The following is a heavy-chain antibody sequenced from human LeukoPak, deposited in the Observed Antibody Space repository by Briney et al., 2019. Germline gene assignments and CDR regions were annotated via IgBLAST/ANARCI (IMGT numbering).Heavy chain of an antibody. V-gene: IGHV4-59*08. D-gene: IGHD1-26*01. Sequence: SETLSLTCTVSGGPISSCYWSWIRQPRGKGLEGMGDIYYSGSTNYNPSLKSRVTISVDTSKNQFSLKLSSDTAADTAVYYSAGSRAGRYYFDYWGQGTLVTVSS. CDR1: GGPISSCY. J-gene: IGHJ4*02. CDR3: AGSRAGRYYFDY. CDR2: IYYSGST.